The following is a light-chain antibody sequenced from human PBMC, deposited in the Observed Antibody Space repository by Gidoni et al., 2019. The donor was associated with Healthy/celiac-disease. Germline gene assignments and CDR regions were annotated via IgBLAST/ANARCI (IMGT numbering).Light chain of an antibody. V-gene: IGLV2-14*01. J-gene: IGLJ2*01. CDR3: SSYTSSSTLV. CDR2: EVS. Sequence: QPALTQPASLSGSPGQSITISCTGTSSDVGGYNYVSWYQQHPGKAPKLMIYEVSNRPSGVSNRFSGSKSGNTASLTISGLQAEDEADYYCSSYTSSSTLVFGGGTKLTVL. CDR1: SSDVGGYNY.